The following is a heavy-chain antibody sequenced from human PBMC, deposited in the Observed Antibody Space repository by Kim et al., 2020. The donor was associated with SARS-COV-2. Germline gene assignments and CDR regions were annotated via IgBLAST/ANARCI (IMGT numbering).Heavy chain of an antibody. D-gene: IGHD3-3*01. Sequence: ASVKVSCKASGYTFTGYYIHWVRQAPGQGLEWMGWINPYSGDTNYAQKFQGRVTMTRDTSISTPYVELSSLRSDDTAVYYCARSAHFWSGHSLDLWGQGTLITVSP. CDR3: ARSAHFWSGHSLDL. CDR2: INPYSGDT. CDR1: GYTFTGYY. V-gene: IGHV1-2*02. J-gene: IGHJ5*02.